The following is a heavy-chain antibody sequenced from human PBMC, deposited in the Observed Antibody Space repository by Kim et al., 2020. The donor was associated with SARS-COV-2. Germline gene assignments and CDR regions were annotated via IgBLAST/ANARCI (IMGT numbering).Heavy chain of an antibody. Sequence: NPALRGRVTISVDTAKIQFSLKLSSVTAADTAVYYCAKARYTSSWYYFDYWGQGTLVTVSS. V-gene: IGHV4-59*01. CDR3: AKARYTSSWYYFDY. J-gene: IGHJ4*02. D-gene: IGHD6-13*01.